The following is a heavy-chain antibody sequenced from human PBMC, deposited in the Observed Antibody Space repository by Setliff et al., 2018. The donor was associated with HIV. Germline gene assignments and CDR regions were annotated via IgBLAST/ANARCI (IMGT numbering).Heavy chain of an antibody. D-gene: IGHD3-22*01. CDR3: ARDDYYNSGGYSNSFGH. CDR1: GFTFSSYV. Sequence: GGSLRLSCAASGFTFSSYVMHWVRQTPGKGLEWVALISYDGSNKFYANSVKGRFSISRDNSKNTLFLQMNSLRTEDTAVYYCARDDYYNSGGYSNSFGHWGQGTLVTVSS. V-gene: IGHV3-30*04. CDR2: ISYDGSNK. J-gene: IGHJ4*02.